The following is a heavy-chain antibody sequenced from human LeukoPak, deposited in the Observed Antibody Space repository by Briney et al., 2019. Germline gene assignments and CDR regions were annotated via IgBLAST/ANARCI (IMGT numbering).Heavy chain of an antibody. CDR2: IIPIFGTA. J-gene: IGHJ4*02. CDR1: GGTFSSYA. CDR3: ARGIDYYDSSGYYERDD. V-gene: IGHV1-69*06. Sequence: ASVKVSCEASGGTFSSYAISGVRQAPGQGLEWMGRIIPIFGTANYAQKFQGRVTITADKSTSTAYMELSSVRSEDTAVYYCARGIDYYDSSGYYERDDWGQGTLVTVSS. D-gene: IGHD3-22*01.